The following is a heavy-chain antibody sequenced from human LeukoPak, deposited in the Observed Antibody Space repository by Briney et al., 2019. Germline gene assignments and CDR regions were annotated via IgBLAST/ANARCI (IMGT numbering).Heavy chain of an antibody. V-gene: IGHV1-69*13. CDR2: IIPIFGTA. CDR1: GGTFSSYA. Sequence: SVTVSCTASGGTFSSYAISWVRQAPGQGLEWMGGIIPIFGTANYAQKFQGRVTITADESTSTAYMELSSLRSEDTAVYYCASLERSGSYFDYWGQGTLVTVSS. CDR3: ASLERSGSYFDY. J-gene: IGHJ4*02. D-gene: IGHD3-10*01.